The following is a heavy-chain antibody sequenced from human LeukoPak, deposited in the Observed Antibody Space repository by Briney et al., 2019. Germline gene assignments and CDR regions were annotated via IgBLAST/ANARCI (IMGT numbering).Heavy chain of an antibody. J-gene: IGHJ6*03. Sequence: GASVKVSCKASGYTFTDYYMHWVQQAPGKGLEWMGRVNPEDGETIYAEKFQGRVTITADTSTDTAYMELSSLRSEDTAVYYCARAGEYSNYYYYYMDVWGKGTTVTVSS. CDR1: GYTFTDYY. CDR2: VNPEDGET. D-gene: IGHD4-11*01. CDR3: ARAGEYSNYYYYYMDV. V-gene: IGHV1-69-2*01.